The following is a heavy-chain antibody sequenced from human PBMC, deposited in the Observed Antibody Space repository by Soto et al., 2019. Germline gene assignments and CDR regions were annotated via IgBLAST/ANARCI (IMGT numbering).Heavy chain of an antibody. CDR3: VRVQYYYDRSGYFEGGEAFDI. CDR2: IYHSGNT. Sequence: SETLSLTCAVSGGSISSGGYSWSWIRQPPGKGLEWIGYIYHSGNTYYNPSLKSRVTISVDRSKNQFSLKLSSVTAADTAVYYCVRVQYYYDRSGYFEGGEAFDIWGQGTMVTVSS. V-gene: IGHV4-30-2*01. J-gene: IGHJ3*02. CDR1: GGSISSGGYS. D-gene: IGHD3-22*01.